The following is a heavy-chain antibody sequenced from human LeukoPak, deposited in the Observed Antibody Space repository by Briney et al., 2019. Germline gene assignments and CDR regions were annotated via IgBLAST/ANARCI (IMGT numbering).Heavy chain of an antibody. CDR3: AKGYSVGATNLNFDY. Sequence: GGSLRLSCAASGFTFSSYAMSWVRQAPGKGLGWVSAISGSGGSTYYADPVKGRFTISRDNSKNTLYLQMSSLRAEDTAVYYCAKGYSVGATNLNFDYWGQGTLVTVSS. D-gene: IGHD1-26*01. V-gene: IGHV3-23*01. CDR2: ISGSGGST. CDR1: GFTFSSYA. J-gene: IGHJ4*02.